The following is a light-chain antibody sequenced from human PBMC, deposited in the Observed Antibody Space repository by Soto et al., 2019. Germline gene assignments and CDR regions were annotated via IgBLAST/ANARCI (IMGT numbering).Light chain of an antibody. CDR1: QSLSTY. J-gene: IGKJ3*01. CDR3: QQRSNPFT. CDR2: DAS. Sequence: EVVLTQSPATLSLSPGERATLSCRASQSLSTYLAWYQQKPGRAPRLLIYDASDRATGIPARFSGSGSGTDLTLTISSLEPEDFAVYYCQQRSNPFTFGPGTKVDIQ. V-gene: IGKV3-11*01.